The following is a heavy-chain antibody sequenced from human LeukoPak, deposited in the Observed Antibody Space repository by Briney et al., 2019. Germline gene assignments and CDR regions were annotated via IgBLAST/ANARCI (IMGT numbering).Heavy chain of an antibody. D-gene: IGHD2-15*01. J-gene: IGHJ4*02. CDR3: ARDAFRGGPRQDLFDY. CDR1: GGSFSGYY. V-gene: IGHV4-30-4*08. Sequence: PSETLYLTCAVYGGSFSGYYWSWIRQPPGKGLEWIGYIYYSGSTYYNPSLKSRVTISVDTSKNQFSLKLSSVTAADTAVYYCARDAFRGGPRQDLFDYWGQGTLVTVSS. CDR2: IYYSGST.